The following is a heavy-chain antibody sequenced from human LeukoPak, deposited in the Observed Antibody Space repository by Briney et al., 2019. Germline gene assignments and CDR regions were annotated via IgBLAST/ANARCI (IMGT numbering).Heavy chain of an antibody. CDR1: GFTFSGYW. CDR2: INSDGRST. V-gene: IGHV3-74*01. Sequence: GGSLRLSCAASGFTFSGYWMHWVRQAPGKGLVWVSRINSDGRSTSHADSVKGRFTISRDNAKNMLYLQMNSLRVEDTAVYYCVRWEEAAAKGSDYWGQGSLVTVSS. D-gene: IGHD6-13*01. J-gene: IGHJ4*02. CDR3: VRWEEAAAKGSDY.